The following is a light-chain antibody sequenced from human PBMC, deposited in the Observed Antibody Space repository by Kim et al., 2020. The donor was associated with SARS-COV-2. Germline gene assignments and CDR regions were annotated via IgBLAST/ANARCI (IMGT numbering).Light chain of an antibody. CDR1: QGVSSY. CDR2: AAS. V-gene: IGKV1-9*01. Sequence: GDRVTITCRASQGVSSYLAWYQQKPGRAPKLLIYAASTLQSGVPSRFSGSGSGTDFTLTISSLQPEDFATYYCQHRTFVQGTKVDIK. CDR3: QHRT. J-gene: IGKJ1*01.